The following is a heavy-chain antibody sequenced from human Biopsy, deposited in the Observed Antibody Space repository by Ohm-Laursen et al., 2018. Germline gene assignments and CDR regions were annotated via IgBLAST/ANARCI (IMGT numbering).Heavy chain of an antibody. CDR2: ITSGGSTT. J-gene: IGHJ6*02. CDR1: GFTFSDYY. CDR3: VKDTNWNYVWDRPGATKGMDV. Sequence: LSLTCAASGFTFSDYYMSWIRQAPGKGLEWVSYITSGGSTTDYADSVKGRFSVSRDNAKNSLYLQMNSLRGEDTALYYCVKDTNWNYVWDRPGATKGMDVWGQGTTVTVSS. V-gene: IGHV3-11*01. D-gene: IGHD1-7*01.